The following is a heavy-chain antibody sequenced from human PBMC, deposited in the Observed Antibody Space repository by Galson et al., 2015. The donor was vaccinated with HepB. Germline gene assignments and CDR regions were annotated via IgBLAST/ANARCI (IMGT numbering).Heavy chain of an antibody. CDR2: IIPILGIA. D-gene: IGHD3-10*01. Sequence: SVKVSCKASGGTFSSYTISWVRQAPGQGLEWMGRIIPILGIANYAQKFQGRVTITADKSTSTAYMELSSLRSEDTAVYYCARDSSRFGELWHYYYGMDVWGQGTTVTVSS. CDR1: GGTFSSYT. CDR3: ARDSSRFGELWHYYYGMDV. J-gene: IGHJ6*02. V-gene: IGHV1-69*04.